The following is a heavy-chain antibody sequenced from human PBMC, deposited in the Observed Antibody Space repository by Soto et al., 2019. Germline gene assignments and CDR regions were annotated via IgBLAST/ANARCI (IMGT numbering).Heavy chain of an antibody. J-gene: IGHJ6*02. D-gene: IGHD3-10*01. V-gene: IGHV4-34*01. Sequence: LSLTCAVYGGSFSGYYWSWIRQPPGKGLEWIGEINHSGSTNYNPSLKSRVTISVDTSKNQFSLKLSSVTAADTAVYYCARGQATMVRGVIASIYYYYGMDVWGQGTTVTVSS. CDR3: ARGQATMVRGVIASIYYYYGMDV. CDR2: INHSGST. CDR1: GGSFSGYY.